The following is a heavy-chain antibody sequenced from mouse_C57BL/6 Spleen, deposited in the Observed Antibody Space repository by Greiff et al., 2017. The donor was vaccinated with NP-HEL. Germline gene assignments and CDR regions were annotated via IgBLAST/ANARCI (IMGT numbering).Heavy chain of an antibody. Sequence: VQLQQSGPELVKPGASVKMSCKASGYTFTDYNMHWVKQSPGKSLEWIGYINPNNGGTSYNQKFKGKATLTVNKSSSTAYMELRSLTSEDSAVYYCARPFISPGGDLDYWGQGTTLTVSS. V-gene: IGHV1-22*01. D-gene: IGHD1-1*01. CDR1: GYTFTDYN. CDR3: ARPFISPGGDLDY. CDR2: INPNNGGT. J-gene: IGHJ2*01.